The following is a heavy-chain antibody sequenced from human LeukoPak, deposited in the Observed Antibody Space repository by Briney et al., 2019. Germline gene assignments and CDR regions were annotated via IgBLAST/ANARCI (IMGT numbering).Heavy chain of an antibody. CDR2: IYYSGST. Sequence: NPSETLSLTCAVSGVSISRGGYYWSWIRQPPGKGLEWIGYIYYSGSTNYNPSLKSRVTISVDTSKNQFSLKLSSVTAADTAVYYCARAGNPFYYYYMDVWGKGTTVTVSS. J-gene: IGHJ6*03. V-gene: IGHV4-61*08. CDR3: ARAGNPFYYYYMDV. D-gene: IGHD4-23*01. CDR1: GVSISRGGYY.